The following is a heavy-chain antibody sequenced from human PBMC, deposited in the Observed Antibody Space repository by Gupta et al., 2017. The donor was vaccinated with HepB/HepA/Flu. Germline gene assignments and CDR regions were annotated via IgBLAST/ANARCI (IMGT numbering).Heavy chain of an antibody. Sequence: HVQQPHLAAALFKPSDTLSPISAVYGGSFSGYYCCWILQPPGKGLEWIGEINHSGSTNYNPSLKSRVTISVDTSKNQFSLKLSSVTAADTAVYFCARGHSSGYYGLDVWGHGTTVTVSS. J-gene: IGHJ6*02. CDR2: INHSGST. CDR3: ARGHSSGYYGLDV. CDR1: GGSFSGYY. D-gene: IGHD6-25*01. V-gene: IGHV4-34*01.